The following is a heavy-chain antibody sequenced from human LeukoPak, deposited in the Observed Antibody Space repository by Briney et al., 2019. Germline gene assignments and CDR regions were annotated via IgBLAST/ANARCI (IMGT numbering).Heavy chain of an antibody. CDR3: ARGSRYFDSSDHFFGY. Sequence: PGGSPTLPCAASGFTFSHHYMSWLRHAPGKALEWISYINTGGDSMYHAEYVKGRFTVSRDNAKNSLFLHMNSLRVEDSAVYYCARGSRYFDSSDHFFGYWGQGTLVIVSS. J-gene: IGHJ4*02. D-gene: IGHD3-9*01. CDR2: INTGGDSM. V-gene: IGHV3-11*01. CDR1: GFTFSHHY.